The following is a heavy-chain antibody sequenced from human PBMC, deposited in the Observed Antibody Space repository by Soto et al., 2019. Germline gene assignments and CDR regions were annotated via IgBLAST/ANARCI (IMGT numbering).Heavy chain of an antibody. D-gene: IGHD3-10*01. CDR3: AKDVGSGKPYHYYAMDV. CDR2: ISYDGSNK. CDR1: GFIFSRYG. J-gene: IGHJ6*02. V-gene: IGHV3-30*18. Sequence: GGSLRLSCAASGFIFSRYGIHWVRQAPGKGLEWVAVISYDGSNKYYAESVKGRFIISRDKSENTLYLQMNSLRAEDTAVYYCAKDVGSGKPYHYYAMDVWGQGTTVTVSS.